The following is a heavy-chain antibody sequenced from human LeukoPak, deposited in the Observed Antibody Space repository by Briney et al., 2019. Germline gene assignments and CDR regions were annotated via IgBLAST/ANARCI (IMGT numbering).Heavy chain of an antibody. V-gene: IGHV4-31*03. CDR3: ARVWAGYNRNFFDC. J-gene: IGHJ4*02. CDR2: IYYTGST. D-gene: IGHD3/OR15-3a*01. Sequence: SQTLSLTCTVSGGSISSGGYYWNWIRQHPGKGLEWIGYIYYTGSTDYSPSLKSRSTISVDTSKNQFSLKLSSVTAADTAVYYCARVWAGYNRNFFDCWGQGALVTVSS. CDR1: GGSISSGGYY.